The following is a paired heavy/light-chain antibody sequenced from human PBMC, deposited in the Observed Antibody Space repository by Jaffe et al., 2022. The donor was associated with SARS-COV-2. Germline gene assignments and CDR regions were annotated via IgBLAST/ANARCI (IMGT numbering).Light chain of an antibody. Sequence: QSVLTQPPSVSAAPGQKVTISCSGSSSNIGNNYVSWYQQFPGTAPKLLIYDNDQRPSGIPDRFSGSKSGTSATLGITGLQTGDEADYYCGSWDRSLSAGVFGGGTKLTVL. CDR1: SSNIGNNY. V-gene: IGLV1-51*01. CDR2: DND. J-gene: IGLJ2*01. CDR3: GSWDRSLSAGV.
Heavy chain of an antibody. CDR2: ISGSAGST. D-gene: IGHD3-22*01. J-gene: IGHJ4*02. CDR3: ARGPIIGHYYDRSGYLY. CDR1: GFTFSNYA. Sequence: EVQLLESGGGLVQPGGSLRLSCAASGFTFSNYAMSWVRQAPGKGLEWVSVISGSAGSTYYADSVKGRFTISRDNSQNTLYLQMNSLRAEDAAVYLCARGPIIGHYYDRSGYLYWGQGTLVTVSS. V-gene: IGHV3-23*01.